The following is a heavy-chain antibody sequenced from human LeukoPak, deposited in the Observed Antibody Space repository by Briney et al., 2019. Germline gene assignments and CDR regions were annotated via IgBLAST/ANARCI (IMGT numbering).Heavy chain of an antibody. CDR2: INPNSGGT. CDR3: ARDTYYYDSSGYYSYYYYMDV. CDR1: GYTFTSYD. D-gene: IGHD3-22*01. J-gene: IGHJ6*03. V-gene: IGHV1-2*02. Sequence: ASVKVSCRASGYTFTSYDISWVRQAPGQGLEWMGWINPNSGGTNYAQKFQGRVAMTRDTSISTAYMELSRLRSDDTAVYYCARDTYYYDSSGYYSYYYYMDVWGKGTTDTVSS.